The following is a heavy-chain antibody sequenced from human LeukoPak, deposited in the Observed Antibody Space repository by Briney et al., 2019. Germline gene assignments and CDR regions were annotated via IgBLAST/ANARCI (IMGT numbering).Heavy chain of an antibody. Sequence: PSETLSLTCTVSGDSISSGAYYWTWIRQHPERGLEWIGYVFKSGKTYYNPSLKSRVVISIDTSNNRFSLELSSVTAADRAVYFCARARAYDVLTEVGFYYYGVDLWGRGTTVTV. CDR2: VFKSGKT. CDR3: ARARAYDVLTEVGFYYYGVDL. CDR1: GDSISSGAYY. J-gene: IGHJ6*02. D-gene: IGHD3-9*01. V-gene: IGHV4-31*03.